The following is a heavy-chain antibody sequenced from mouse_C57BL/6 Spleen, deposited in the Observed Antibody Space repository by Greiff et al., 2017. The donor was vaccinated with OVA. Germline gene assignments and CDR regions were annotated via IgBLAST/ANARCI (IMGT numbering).Heavy chain of an antibody. Sequence: EVHLVESGGGLVQPKGSLKLSCAASGFSFNTYAMNWVRQAPGKGLEWVARIRSKSNNYATYYADSVKDRFTISRDDSESMLYLQMNNLKTEDTAMYYCVRHNSPYAMDYWGQGTSVTVSS. J-gene: IGHJ4*01. CDR3: VRHNSPYAMDY. D-gene: IGHD1-3*01. CDR1: GFSFNTYA. CDR2: IRSKSNNYAT. V-gene: IGHV10-1*01.